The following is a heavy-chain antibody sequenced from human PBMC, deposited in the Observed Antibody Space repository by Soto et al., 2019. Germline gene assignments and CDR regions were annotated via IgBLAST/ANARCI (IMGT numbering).Heavy chain of an antibody. J-gene: IGHJ3*02. CDR1: GFTFSGYA. CDR3: ARQDSDIVVVVAARGDAFDI. V-gene: IGHV3-23*01. Sequence: PWWSLRLSCAASGFTFSGYAISWVRKAPGKGLEWVSAISGSGGSTYYADSVKGRFTISRDNSKNTLYLQMNSLRAEDTAVYYCARQDSDIVVVVAARGDAFDIWGQGTMVTVSS. D-gene: IGHD2-15*01. CDR2: ISGSGGST.